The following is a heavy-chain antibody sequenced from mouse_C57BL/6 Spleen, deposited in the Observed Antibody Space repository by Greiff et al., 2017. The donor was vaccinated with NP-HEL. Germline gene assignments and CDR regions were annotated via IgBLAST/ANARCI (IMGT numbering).Heavy chain of an antibody. V-gene: IGHV2-9-1*01. CDR1: GFSLTSYA. J-gene: IGHJ4*01. D-gene: IGHD2-3*01. CDR2: IWTGGGT. Sequence: QVQLQQSGPGLVAPSQSLSITCTVSGFSLTSYAISWVRQPPGKGLEWLGVIWTGGGTNYNSALKSRLSISKDNSKSQVFLKMNSLQTDDTARYYCARTPPDGYYGNYYAMDYWGQGTSVTVSS. CDR3: ARTPPDGYYGNYYAMDY.